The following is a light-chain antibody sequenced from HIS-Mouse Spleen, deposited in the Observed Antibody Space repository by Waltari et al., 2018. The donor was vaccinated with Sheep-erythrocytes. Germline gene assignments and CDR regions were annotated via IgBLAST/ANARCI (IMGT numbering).Light chain of an antibody. J-gene: IGKJ2*01. CDR3: QQANSFPYT. Sequence: DIQMTQSPSSVSASVGDRVTITCRASQGLSSWLAWYQQKPGKAPKLLIYAASSLQSGGTSRVSGSGSGTDFTLTISSLQPEDFATYYCQQANSFPYTFGQGTKLEIK. CDR2: AAS. V-gene: IGKV1-12*01. CDR1: QGLSSW.